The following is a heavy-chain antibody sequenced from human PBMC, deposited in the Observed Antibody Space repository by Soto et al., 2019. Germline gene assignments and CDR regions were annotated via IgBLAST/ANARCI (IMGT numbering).Heavy chain of an antibody. Sequence: QITLKESGPTLVKPTQTLTLTCTFSGFSLSTSGVGVGWIRQPPGKALEWLALIYWDDDKRYSPSLKSRLTITKDTSKNQVVLTMTNMDPVDTATYYCAHSDSSSWNYLEFEGIPPKYNWFDPWGQGTLVTVSS. V-gene: IGHV2-5*02. J-gene: IGHJ5*02. CDR1: GFSLSTSGVG. CDR2: IYWDDDK. CDR3: AHSDSSSWNYLEFEGIPPKYNWFDP. D-gene: IGHD6-13*01.